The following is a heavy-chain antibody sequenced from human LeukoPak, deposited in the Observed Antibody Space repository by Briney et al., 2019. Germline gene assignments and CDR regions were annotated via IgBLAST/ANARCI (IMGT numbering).Heavy chain of an antibody. CDR1: GFTFSSYA. V-gene: IGHV3-23*01. CDR3: ARVFSSSWKGGFDY. CDR2: ISGSGGST. D-gene: IGHD6-13*01. J-gene: IGHJ4*02. Sequence: GGSLRLSCAASGFTFSSYAMSWVRQAPGKGLEWVSAISGSGGSTYYADSVKGRFTISRDNSKNTLYLQTNSLRAEDTAVYYCARVFSSSWKGGFDYWGQGTLVTVSS.